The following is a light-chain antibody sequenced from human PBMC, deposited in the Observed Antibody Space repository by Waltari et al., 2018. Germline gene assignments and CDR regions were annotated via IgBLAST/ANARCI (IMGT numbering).Light chain of an antibody. CDR1: SSDIRSYNL. CDR3: SSYAGSSTLYV. J-gene: IGLJ1*01. Sequence: QSALTQPAPVSGSPGPPITISCPGTSSDIRSYNLVSWYQQHPGKAPKHMIYEVRKRPSGVSNRFSGSKSGNTASLTISGLQAEDEADYYCSSYAGSSTLYVFGTGTKVTVL. V-gene: IGLV2-23*02. CDR2: EVR.